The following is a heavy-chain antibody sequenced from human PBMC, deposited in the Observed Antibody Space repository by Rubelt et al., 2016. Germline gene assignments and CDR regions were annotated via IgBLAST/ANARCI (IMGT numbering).Heavy chain of an antibody. CDR1: GFTISSYW. CDR2: INSDGSST. J-gene: IGHJ4*02. D-gene: IGHD4/OR15-4a*01. CDR3: AREEWVL. V-gene: IGHV3-74*01. Sequence: EVQLVESGGGLVQPGGSLRLSCAASGFTISSYWMHWVRQAPGKGLVWVSRINSDGSSTSYADSVKGRLVNSRDDAENTLYLQMNSLRGEDTAVYYCAREEWVLWGQGTLVTVSS.